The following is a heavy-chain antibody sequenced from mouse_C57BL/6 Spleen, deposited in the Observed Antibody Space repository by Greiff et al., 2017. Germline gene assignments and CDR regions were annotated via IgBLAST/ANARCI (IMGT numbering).Heavy chain of an antibody. V-gene: IGHV10-3*01. CDR2: IRSKSSNYAT. J-gene: IGHJ4*01. CDR3: VRDSARRGYYAMDY. Sequence: DVMLVESGGGLVQPKGSLKLSCAASGFTFNTYAMHWVRQAPGKGLEWVARIRSKSSNYATYYADSVKDRFTISRDDSQSMLYLQMNNLKTEETALYFCVRDSARRGYYAMDYWGQGTSVTVSS. CDR1: GFTFNTYA.